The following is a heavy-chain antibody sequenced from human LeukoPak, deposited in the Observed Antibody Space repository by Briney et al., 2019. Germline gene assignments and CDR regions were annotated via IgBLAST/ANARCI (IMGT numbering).Heavy chain of an antibody. V-gene: IGHV3-7*01. CDR3: GRGGMGEYTGYDDF. J-gene: IGHJ4*02. D-gene: IGHD5-12*01. Sequence: GGSLRLSCAASEFSVGSNYMTWVRQAPGKGLEWVANIKHDGSEDHYVDSVRGRFTISRDNAKNSLFLQMNSLRAEDTAVYYCGRGGMGEYTGYDDFWGQGTLVTVSS. CDR2: IKHDGSED. CDR1: EFSVGSNY.